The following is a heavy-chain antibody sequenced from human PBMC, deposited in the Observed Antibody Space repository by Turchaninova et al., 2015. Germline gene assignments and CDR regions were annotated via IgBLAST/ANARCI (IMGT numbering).Heavy chain of an antibody. Sequence: EVQLVQSGAEVKEPGESLQISCLGSGYPFSNYRSGGVRRMPGKGMEWMGVISPGDSDTRYSPSFQGQVTISADKSIATAYLQWSTLETSDTAIYYCARHGCSGGSCYSGFDSWGQGTLVTVSS. V-gene: IGHV5-51*01. CDR2: ISPGDSDT. CDR3: ARHGCSGGSCYSGFDS. D-gene: IGHD2-15*01. J-gene: IGHJ4*02. CDR1: GYPFSNYR.